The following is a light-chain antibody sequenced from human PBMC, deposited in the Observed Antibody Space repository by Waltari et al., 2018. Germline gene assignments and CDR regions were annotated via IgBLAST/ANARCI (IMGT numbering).Light chain of an antibody. CDR2: AAS. Sequence: DIQMTQSPSSLSASVGDRVTITCRASQSISSYLNWYQQKPGKAPKLLIYAASSLQGGVPSRFSGSGSGTDFTLTISSLQPEDFATYSCQQSYSTPWTFGQGTKVEI. J-gene: IGKJ1*01. CDR3: QQSYSTPWT. V-gene: IGKV1-39*01. CDR1: QSISSY.